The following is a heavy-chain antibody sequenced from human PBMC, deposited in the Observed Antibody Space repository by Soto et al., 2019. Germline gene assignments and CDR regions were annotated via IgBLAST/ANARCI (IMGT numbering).Heavy chain of an antibody. J-gene: IGHJ4*02. D-gene: IGHD2-2*01. CDR3: ARNLPRYCSSTSCPLDF. CDR1: GYRFDKYG. CDR2: INTYNGNT. V-gene: IGHV1-18*01. Sequence: QVQLAQSGGEVKKPGASVKVSCKTSGYRFDKYGLSWVRQAPGQGLEWMGRINTYNGNTDYPQNFQGRVTIAIDTSTSTAYMELRSLRSDDTAVYYCARNLPRYCSSTSCPLDFWGQGTLVTVSS.